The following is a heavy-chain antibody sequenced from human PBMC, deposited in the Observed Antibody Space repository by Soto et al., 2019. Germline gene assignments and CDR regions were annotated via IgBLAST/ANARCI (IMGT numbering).Heavy chain of an antibody. CDR2: IYWDDDK. D-gene: IGHD3-16*01. Sequence: QITLKESGPTLVKPTQTLTLTCTYSGFSLRTTGVGVGWIRQPPGKALEWLGIIYWDDDKRSSPSPRSRLTLTSDISKSQVVLTMTNMGPVDTATYFCAHTWGLPFDYWGPGNLVIVSS. CDR3: AHTWGLPFDY. J-gene: IGHJ4*02. CDR1: GFSLRTTGVG. V-gene: IGHV2-5*02.